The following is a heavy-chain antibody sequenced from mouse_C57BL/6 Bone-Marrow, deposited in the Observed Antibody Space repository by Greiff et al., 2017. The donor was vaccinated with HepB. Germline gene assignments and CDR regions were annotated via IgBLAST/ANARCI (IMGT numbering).Heavy chain of an antibody. J-gene: IGHJ3*01. CDR2: ISSGGSYT. D-gene: IGHD3-1*01. V-gene: IGHV5-6*01. Sequence: EVQRVESGGDLVKPGGSLKLSCAASGFTFSSYGMSWVRQTPDKRLEWVATISSGGSYTYYPDSVKGRFTISRDNAKNTLYLQMSSLKSEDTAMYYCARGGYWRSRGFAYWGQGTLVTVSA. CDR3: ARGGYWRSRGFAY. CDR1: GFTFSSYG.